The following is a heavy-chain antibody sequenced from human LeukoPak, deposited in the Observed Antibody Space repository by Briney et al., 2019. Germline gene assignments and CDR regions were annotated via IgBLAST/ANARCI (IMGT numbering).Heavy chain of an antibody. CDR2: IGSGGSPI. D-gene: IGHD4-17*01. J-gene: IGHJ4*02. CDR3: ARDAPGTVTNDY. V-gene: IGHV3-48*03. Sequence: PGGSLKLSCSTSGFTFSSYEMNWVRQAPGKGLEWLSWIGSGGSPIYYADSVKGRFTISRDNAKNSLFLQMDSLRADDTAVYYCARDAPGTVTNDYWGQGTLVTVSS. CDR1: GFTFSSYE.